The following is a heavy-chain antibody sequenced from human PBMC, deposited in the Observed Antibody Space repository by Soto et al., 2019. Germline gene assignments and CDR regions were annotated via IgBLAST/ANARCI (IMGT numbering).Heavy chain of an antibody. D-gene: IGHD3-10*01. J-gene: IGHJ6*02. V-gene: IGHV3-53*01. CDR1: GFTVTAHD. Sequence: XGSLRVSWAASGFTVTAHDGAWVLQAPGRGLEWVSLIYSGGGKYYADSVKCRFTISRDTSEKTFYLQMNSLRSEDTAVYYCARSAPAYAYGLNVWAQGTTVTVSS. CDR3: ARSAPAYAYGLNV. CDR2: IYSGGGK.